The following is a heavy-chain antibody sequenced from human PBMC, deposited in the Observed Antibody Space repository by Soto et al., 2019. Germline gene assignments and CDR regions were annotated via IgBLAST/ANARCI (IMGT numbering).Heavy chain of an antibody. Sequence: SETLSLTCTVSGGSISSYYWSWIRQPPGKGLEWIGYIYYSGSTNYNPSLKSRVTISVDTSKNQFSLKLSSVTAADTAVYYCARMGDGYNGYQHWGQGTLVTV. CDR3: ARMGDGYNGYQH. CDR2: IYYSGST. CDR1: GGSISSYY. J-gene: IGHJ1*01. V-gene: IGHV4-59*01. D-gene: IGHD5-12*01.